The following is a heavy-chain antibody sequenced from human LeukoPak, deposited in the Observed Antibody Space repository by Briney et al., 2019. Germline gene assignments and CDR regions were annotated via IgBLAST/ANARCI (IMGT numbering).Heavy chain of an antibody. CDR2: IFPSGGGT. CDR1: GYTCTSYY. Sequence: PGASVQVSCQASGYTCTSYYMHWVRQAPGHGLVWMGIIFPSGGGTSYAQKFQGRVNMTRDTSRSNGYMELRSLRSDDTAVYYCARGDCSGGGCILPEHLRHWGQGTRVTVSS. V-gene: IGHV1-46*01. CDR3: ARGDCSGGGCILPEHLRH. D-gene: IGHD2-15*01. J-gene: IGHJ1*01.